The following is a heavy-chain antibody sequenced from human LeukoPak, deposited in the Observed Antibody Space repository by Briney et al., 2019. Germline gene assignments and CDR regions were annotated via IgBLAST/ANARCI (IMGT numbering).Heavy chain of an antibody. CDR2: IYYSGST. Sequence: SETLSLTCAVSGGSISSSYWWSWVRQPPGKGLEWIGEIYYSGSTNYNPSLKSRVTISVDTSKNQFSLKLSSVTAADTAVYYCARDRDYDILTGYPDAFDIWGQGTMVTVS. D-gene: IGHD3-9*01. CDR3: ARDRDYDILTGYPDAFDI. V-gene: IGHV4-4*02. J-gene: IGHJ3*02. CDR1: GGSISSSYW.